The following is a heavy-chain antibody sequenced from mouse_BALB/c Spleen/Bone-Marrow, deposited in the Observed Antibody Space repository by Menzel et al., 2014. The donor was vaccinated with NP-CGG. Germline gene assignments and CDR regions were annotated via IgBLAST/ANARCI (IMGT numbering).Heavy chain of an antibody. V-gene: IGHV1-80*01. Sequence: VQLQQSGAELVRPGSSVKISCESSGYVFSTYWINWVKQRPVQGLEWIGQIYPGDGDTDYNGKFKDKATLTADKSSNTAYMQLSSLTSEDSAVYFCARGGISVDYWGQGTTLTVSS. CDR1: GYVFSTYW. J-gene: IGHJ2*01. CDR2: IYPGDGDT. CDR3: ARGGISVDY.